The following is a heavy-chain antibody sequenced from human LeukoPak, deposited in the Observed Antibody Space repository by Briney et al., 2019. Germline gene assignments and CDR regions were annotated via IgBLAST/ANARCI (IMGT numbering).Heavy chain of an antibody. CDR2: INPNSGGT. V-gene: IGHV1-2*02. D-gene: IGHD3-22*01. CDR1: GYTFTGYY. J-gene: IGHJ4*02. Sequence: GASVKVSCKASGYTFTGYYTHWVRQAPGQGREWMGWINPNSGGTNYAQKFQGRVTMTRDTSISTAYMELSRLRSDDTAVYYCARHYYDSSGYQSWGQGTLVTVSS. CDR3: ARHYYDSSGYQS.